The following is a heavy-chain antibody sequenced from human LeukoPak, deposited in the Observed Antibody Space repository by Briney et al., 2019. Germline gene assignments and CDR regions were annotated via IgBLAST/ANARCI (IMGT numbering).Heavy chain of an antibody. D-gene: IGHD6-13*01. J-gene: IGHJ5*02. CDR3: AKDPGYSSTWWYWFDP. Sequence: GASVKVSCKASGYTFTGYYMHWVRQAPGQGLEWMGWINPNSGGTNYAQKFQGRVTMTRDTSISTAYMELSRLISDDTAVYYCAKDPGYSSTWWYWFDPWGQGTLVTVSS. CDR1: GYTFTGYY. CDR2: INPNSGGT. V-gene: IGHV1-2*02.